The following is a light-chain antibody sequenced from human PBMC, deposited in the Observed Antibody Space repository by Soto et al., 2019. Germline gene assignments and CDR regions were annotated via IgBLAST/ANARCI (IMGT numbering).Light chain of an antibody. CDR1: RRDSGNY. CDR2: GAS. V-gene: IGKV3-20*01. CDR3: QQYDTLPRT. Sequence: EIVWTQSPGTLSLSPGERATLSCRASRRDSGNYLAWYHQIPGQAPRPLIHGASNSATGIPDRFNGSGSGTDFTLTISRLEPEDSAVYYCQQYDTLPRTFGQGTNVEIK. J-gene: IGKJ1*01.